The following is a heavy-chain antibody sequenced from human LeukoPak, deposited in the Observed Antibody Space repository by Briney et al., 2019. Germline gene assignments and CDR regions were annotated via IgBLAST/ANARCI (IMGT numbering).Heavy chain of an antibody. Sequence: GGSLRLSCAASGFTFKNFAMHWVRQAPGKGLEYVSALRSDGATTYYADPVKGRFIISRDNSKNTLYLQMGSLRSEDMGVYYCARARRSGQQSYYFDYWGQGTPVTVSS. D-gene: IGHD6-19*01. J-gene: IGHJ4*02. V-gene: IGHV3-64*02. CDR1: GFTFKNFA. CDR2: LRSDGATT. CDR3: ARARRSGQQSYYFDY.